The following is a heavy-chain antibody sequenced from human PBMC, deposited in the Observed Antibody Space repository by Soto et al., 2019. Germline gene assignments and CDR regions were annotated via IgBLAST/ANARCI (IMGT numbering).Heavy chain of an antibody. CDR2: ISGSGGST. D-gene: IGHD3-16*01. Sequence: GGCLRLSCAASGFTFSSYAMSWVRQAPGKGLEWVSAISGSGGSTYYADSVKGRFTISRDNSKNTLYLQMNSLRAEDTAVYYCAKGGNYDLWYYMDVWGKGTTVTVSS. V-gene: IGHV3-23*01. CDR1: GFTFSSYA. J-gene: IGHJ6*03. CDR3: AKGGNYDLWYYMDV.